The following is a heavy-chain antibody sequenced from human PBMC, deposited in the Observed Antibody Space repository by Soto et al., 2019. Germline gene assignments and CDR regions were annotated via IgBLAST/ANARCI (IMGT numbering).Heavy chain of an antibody. D-gene: IGHD3-10*01. CDR2: INPNGGST. CDR1: GYTFTSSY. V-gene: IGHV1-46*03. Sequence: QVQLIQSGAEVKKPGASVKVSCKASGYTFTSSYIHWVRQAPGQGLEWMAIINPNGGSTKYAQNFQGRVTMTRDTSTSTVYMEMSSLTSEDTAVYYCARSLMEGDYWGQGTIVTVSS. CDR3: ARSLMEGDY. J-gene: IGHJ4*02.